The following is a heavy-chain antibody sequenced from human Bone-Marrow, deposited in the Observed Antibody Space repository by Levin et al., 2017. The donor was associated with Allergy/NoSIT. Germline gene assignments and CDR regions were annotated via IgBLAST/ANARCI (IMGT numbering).Heavy chain of an antibody. D-gene: IGHD7-27*01. CDR3: ARKITGAYYWYFDL. J-gene: IGHJ2*01. CDR1: GGSFSGYY. CDR2: INHSGST. Sequence: TGGSLRLSCAVYGGSFSGYYWSWIRQPPGKGLEWIGEINHSGSTNYNPSLKSRVTISVDTSKNQFSLKLSSVTAADTAVYYCARKITGAYYWYFDLWGRGTLVTVSS. V-gene: IGHV4-34*01.